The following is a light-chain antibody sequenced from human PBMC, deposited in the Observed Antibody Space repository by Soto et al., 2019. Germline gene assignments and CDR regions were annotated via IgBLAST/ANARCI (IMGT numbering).Light chain of an antibody. CDR2: AAS. CDR3: QQGYNAPFN. V-gene: IGKV1-39*01. J-gene: IGKJ3*01. CDR1: QTIARY. Sequence: DIQMTQSPSPLSASVGDRIIITCRASQTIARYINWFQQKSGQPPKLLVYAASTLRHGVPSRFSASGSGSHFTLTINSLQPEDLATYYCQQGYNAPFNFGPGTKVDIK.